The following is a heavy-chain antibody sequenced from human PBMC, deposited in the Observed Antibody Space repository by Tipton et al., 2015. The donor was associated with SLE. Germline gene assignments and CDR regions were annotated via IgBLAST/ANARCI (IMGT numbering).Heavy chain of an antibody. D-gene: IGHD3-10*01. Sequence: SLRLSCAASGFSLSSYEMNWVRQAPGKGLECVAYISSSGSTIYYADSVKGRFTISRDNAKNSVYLQMNSLRAEDTAVYYCARGGDYGSGSYYNEDAFDIWGQGTLVTVSS. CDR1: GFSLSSYE. V-gene: IGHV3-48*03. J-gene: IGHJ3*02. CDR2: ISSSGSTI. CDR3: ARGGDYGSGSYYNEDAFDI.